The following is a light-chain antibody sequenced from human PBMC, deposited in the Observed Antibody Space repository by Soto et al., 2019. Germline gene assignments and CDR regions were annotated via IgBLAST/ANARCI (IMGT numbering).Light chain of an antibody. CDR2: NAS. Sequence: DIEMTQSPATLSGSVGDRVTITCRASKTISSWLAWYQQTPGKAPKLLIYNASTLKSRVPSRFSSSGSGTQFNITISSLQHDAVATYYCQHYNGYSEPFGQGTKVELK. CDR3: QHYNGYSEP. CDR1: KTISSW. J-gene: IGKJ1*01. V-gene: IGKV1-5*03.